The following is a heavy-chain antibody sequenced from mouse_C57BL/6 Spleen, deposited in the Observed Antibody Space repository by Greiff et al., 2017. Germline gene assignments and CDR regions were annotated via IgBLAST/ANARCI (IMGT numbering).Heavy chain of an antibody. D-gene: IGHD2-1*01. CDR3: ARGECYGNYFRFAY. J-gene: IGHJ3*01. CDR1: GYAFSSYW. Sequence: QVQLQQSGAELVKPGASVKISCKASGYAFSSYWMNWVKQRPGKGLEWIGQIYPGDGATKYNGKFKGKATLTADKSSSTAYMQLSSLTSEDSAVYFCARGECYGNYFRFAYWGQGTLVTVSA. CDR2: IYPGDGAT. V-gene: IGHV1-80*01.